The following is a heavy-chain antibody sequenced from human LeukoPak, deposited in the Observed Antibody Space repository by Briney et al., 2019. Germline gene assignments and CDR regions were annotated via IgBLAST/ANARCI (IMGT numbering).Heavy chain of an antibody. J-gene: IGHJ3*02. Sequence: PSETLSLTCTVSGGSISSYYWSWIRQPPGKGLEWIGYIYYSGSTNYNPSLKSRVTISVDTSKNQFSLKLSSVTAADTAVYFCARARYYYEIWGQGTMVTVSS. D-gene: IGHD3-10*01. V-gene: IGHV4-59*08. CDR2: IYYSGST. CDR3: ARARYYYEI. CDR1: GGSISSYY.